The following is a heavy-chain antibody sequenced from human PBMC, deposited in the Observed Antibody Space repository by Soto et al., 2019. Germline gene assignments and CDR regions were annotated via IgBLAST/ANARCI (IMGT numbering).Heavy chain of an antibody. V-gene: IGHV4-34*01. CDR2: INHSGST. Sequence: PSETLSLTCAVYGGSFSGYSWSWIRQPPGKGLEWIGEINHSGSTKYNPSLKSRVTISEDTSENQFSLELSSVTAADTAVYYCARAAMIYGDYAFYWGQGTLVTVSS. D-gene: IGHD4-17*01. J-gene: IGHJ4*02. CDR3: ARAAMIYGDYAFY. CDR1: GGSFSGYS.